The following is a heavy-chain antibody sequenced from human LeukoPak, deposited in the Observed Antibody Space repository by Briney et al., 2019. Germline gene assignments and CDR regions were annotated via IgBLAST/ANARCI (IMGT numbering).Heavy chain of an antibody. Sequence: SETLSLTCAVYGGSFSGYFWSWIRQPPGKGLEWIGEINHSGSTNYNPSLKSRVTISVDTSKNQFSLKLNSVTAADTAVYYCASFPKYYYDSSAYYYAFDFWGQGTVVTVSS. J-gene: IGHJ3*01. D-gene: IGHD3-22*01. CDR2: INHSGST. CDR1: GGSFSGYF. V-gene: IGHV4-34*01. CDR3: ASFPKYYYDSSAYYYAFDF.